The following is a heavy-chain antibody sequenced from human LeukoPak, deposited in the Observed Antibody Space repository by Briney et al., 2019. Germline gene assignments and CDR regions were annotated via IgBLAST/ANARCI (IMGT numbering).Heavy chain of an antibody. J-gene: IGHJ5*02. Sequence: ASVKVSFKASGYTFTGYHMHWVRQAPGQGLEWMGCINPNSGGTNYAQKFQDRVTMTRDTSISTAYMELSRLRSDDTAVYYCARDLSAAGSTSPNWFDPWGRGTLVTVSS. V-gene: IGHV1-2*02. CDR1: GYTFTGYH. CDR3: ARDLSAAGSTSPNWFDP. D-gene: IGHD6-13*01. CDR2: INPNSGGT.